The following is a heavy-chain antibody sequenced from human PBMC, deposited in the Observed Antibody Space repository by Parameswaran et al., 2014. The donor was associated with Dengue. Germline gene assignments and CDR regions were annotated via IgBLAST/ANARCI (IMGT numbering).Heavy chain of an antibody. D-gene: IGHD3-3*01. CDR3: ARYRAILGVALIDGGMDV. CDR1: GFTFSNYW. V-gene: IGHV3-74*01. J-gene: IGHJ6*02. CDR2: INSDGSTT. Sequence: QAGGSLRLSCTASGFTFSNYWMHWVRQAPGKGLVWVSRINSDGSTTGYADSVKGRFTISRDNAKNTLYLQMNSLRAEDTAVYYCARYRAILGVALIDGGMDVWGQGTTVTVSS.